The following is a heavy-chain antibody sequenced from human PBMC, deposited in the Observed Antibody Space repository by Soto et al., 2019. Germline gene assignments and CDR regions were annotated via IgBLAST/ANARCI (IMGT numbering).Heavy chain of an antibody. Sequence: PGGSLRLSCVTSGFTFSDYAMHWVRQAPGKGLEWVAVVSHDGRNTHYADSVKGRFTISRDSSKNTVSLEMTSLRAEDTAVYYCARDHRWGYEYGDYGDSWGQGTLVTVSS. CDR2: VSHDGRNT. V-gene: IGHV3-30*03. CDR3: ARDHRWGYEYGDYGDS. CDR1: GFTFSDYA. J-gene: IGHJ4*02. D-gene: IGHD4-17*01.